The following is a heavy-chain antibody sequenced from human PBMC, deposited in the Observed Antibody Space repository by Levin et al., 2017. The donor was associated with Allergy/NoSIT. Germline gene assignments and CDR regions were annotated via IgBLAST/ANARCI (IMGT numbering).Heavy chain of an antibody. V-gene: IGHV3-9*01. Sequence: TGGSLRLSCAASGFTFDDYAMHWVRQAPGKGLEWVSGISWNSGSIGYADSVKGRFTISRDNAKNSLYLQMNSLRAEDTALYYCAKGRLGWLAHAFDIWGQGTMVTVSS. CDR1: GFTFDDYA. D-gene: IGHD6-19*01. CDR2: ISWNSGSI. J-gene: IGHJ3*02. CDR3: AKGRLGWLAHAFDI.